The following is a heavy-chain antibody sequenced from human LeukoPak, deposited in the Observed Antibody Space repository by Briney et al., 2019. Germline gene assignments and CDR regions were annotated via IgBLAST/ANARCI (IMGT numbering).Heavy chain of an antibody. D-gene: IGHD4-17*01. CDR2: IYYTGST. V-gene: IGHV4-39*07. CDR3: ARGGDYGDYVFHY. CDR1: GGSISSSSYY. J-gene: IGHJ4*02. Sequence: SETLSLTCTVSGGSISSSSYYWGWIRQPPGTGLEWIGSIYYTGSTDYNPSLKSRVTISVDTSKNQFSLKLYSVTAADTAVYYCARGGDYGDYVFHYWGQGTLVTVSS.